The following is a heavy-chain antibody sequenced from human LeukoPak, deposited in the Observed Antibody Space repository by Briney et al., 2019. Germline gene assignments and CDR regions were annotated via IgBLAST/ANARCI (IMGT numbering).Heavy chain of an antibody. V-gene: IGHV3-9*01. CDR1: GFTFDDYA. CDR3: TKDVLAGGADI. Sequence: GGSLRLSCAASGFTFDDYAMHWVRQAPGKGLEWVSGISWNSGSIGYADSVKGRFTISRDIAKNSLYLEMNSLRTEDTALYFCTKDVLAGGADIWGQGTMVTVST. CDR2: ISWNSGSI. J-gene: IGHJ3*02. D-gene: IGHD1-26*01.